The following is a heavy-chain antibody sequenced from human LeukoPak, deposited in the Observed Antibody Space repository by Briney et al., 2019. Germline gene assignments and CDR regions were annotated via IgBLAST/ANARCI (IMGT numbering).Heavy chain of an antibody. CDR1: GGSISSGDYY. D-gene: IGHD3-9*01. J-gene: IGHJ6*02. Sequence: SSETLSLTCTVSGGSISSGDYYWSWIRQPPGKGLEWIGYIYYSGSTYYNPSLKSRVTISVDTSKNQFSLKLSSVTAADTAVYYCARENYDILTGSANNYGMDVWGQGTTVTVSS. CDR2: IYYSGST. CDR3: ARENYDILTGSANNYGMDV. V-gene: IGHV4-30-4*01.